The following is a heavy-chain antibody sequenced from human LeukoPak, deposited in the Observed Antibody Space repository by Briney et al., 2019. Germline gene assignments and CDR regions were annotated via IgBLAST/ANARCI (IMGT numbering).Heavy chain of an antibody. J-gene: IGHJ6*03. D-gene: IGHD1-26*01. Sequence: PGGALRLSCVASGFTFSDYYMSWLRQAPGEGREWVSHIGSTAYYADSVKGRLTISRDNAENSLYLQMNSLRAEDTAVYYCARDRCIVGTTGYYYMDVWGKGTTVTVSS. CDR2: IGSTA. CDR3: ARDRCIVGTTGYYYMDV. V-gene: IGHV3-11*04. CDR1: GFTFSDYY.